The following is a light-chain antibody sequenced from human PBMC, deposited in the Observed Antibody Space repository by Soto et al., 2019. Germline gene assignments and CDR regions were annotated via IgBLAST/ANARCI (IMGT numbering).Light chain of an antibody. CDR2: KTS. J-gene: IGKJ2*01. Sequence: DIPMTQSPSTLSASVGDRATITCRASQSISSCLAWYQQKPGKAPKLLINKTSILESGVPSRFSGSGSGTEFTLTISGLQPDDFATDFLQQYNRYSTFGHWTKLEMK. V-gene: IGKV1-5*03. CDR1: QSISSC. CDR3: QQYNRYST.